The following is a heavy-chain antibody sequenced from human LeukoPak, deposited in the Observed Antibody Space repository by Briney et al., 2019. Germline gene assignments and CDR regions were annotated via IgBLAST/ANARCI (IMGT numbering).Heavy chain of an antibody. J-gene: IGHJ6*03. V-gene: IGHV3-23*01. CDR2: SRGSGDRT. CDR1: GFTFSSYE. Sequence: PGGSLRLSCAASGFTFSSYEMNWVRQAPGKGLEWVSASRGSGDRTHYADSVKGRFTISRDNSKNTLYLQMNSLRAEDTAVYYCAKDSKIVGATFRSYHYMDVWGKGTAVTVSS. CDR3: AKDSKIVGATFRSYHYMDV. D-gene: IGHD1-26*01.